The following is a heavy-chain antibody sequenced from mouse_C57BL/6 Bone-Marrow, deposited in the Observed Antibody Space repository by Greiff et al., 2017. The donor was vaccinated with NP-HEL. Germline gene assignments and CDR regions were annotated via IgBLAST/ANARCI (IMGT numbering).Heavy chain of an antibody. CDR2: ISYDGSN. J-gene: IGHJ3*01. Sequence: LQESGPGLVKPSQSLSLTCSVTGYSITSGYYWNWIRQFPGNKLEWMGYISYDGSNNYNPSLKNRISITRDTSKNQFFLKLNSVTTEDTATYYCARGGFPFAYWGQGTLVTVSA. CDR1: GYSITSGYY. CDR3: ARGGFPFAY. V-gene: IGHV3-6*01.